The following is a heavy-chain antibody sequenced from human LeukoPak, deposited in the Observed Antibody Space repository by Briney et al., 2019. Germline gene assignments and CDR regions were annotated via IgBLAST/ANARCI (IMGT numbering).Heavy chain of an antibody. CDR2: INWNGSST. D-gene: IGHD6-6*01. CDR1: GFTFDDYG. J-gene: IGHJ3*02. V-gene: IGHV3-20*04. Sequence: PGGSLRLSCAASGFTFDDYGMSWVRQAPGKGLEWVSGINWNGSSTGYADSVKGRFTIYRDIAKNSLYLQMNSLRVEDTAVYYCARDQPRGTIAARPTAFDIWGQGTMVTVSS. CDR3: ARDQPRGTIAARPTAFDI.